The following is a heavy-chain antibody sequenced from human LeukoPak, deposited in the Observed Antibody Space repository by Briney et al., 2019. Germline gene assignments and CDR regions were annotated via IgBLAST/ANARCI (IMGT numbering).Heavy chain of an antibody. CDR2: INPSGGST. V-gene: IGHV1-46*01. J-gene: IGHJ5*02. Sequence: ASVKVSCKASGYTFIGYYMHWVRQAPGQGLEWMGIINPSGGSTSYAQKFQGRVTMTRDTSTSTVYMELSSLRSEDTAVYYCARDGAAMVRGAYNWFDPWGQGILVTVSS. D-gene: IGHD3-10*01. CDR1: GYTFIGYY. CDR3: ARDGAAMVRGAYNWFDP.